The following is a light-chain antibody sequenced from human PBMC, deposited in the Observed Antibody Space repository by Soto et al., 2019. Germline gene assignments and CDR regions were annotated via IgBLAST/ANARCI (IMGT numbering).Light chain of an antibody. CDR1: QSVLYSSHNKNY. Sequence: DIVMTQSPDSLAVSLGERATINCKSSQSVLYSSHNKNYLAWYQQKPGQPPKLLIYWASTRESGVPDRLSGSGSGTDFTLTISSLQAEDVAVYYCQQYYSPPPTFGQGTKVEIK. CDR3: QQYYSPPPT. V-gene: IGKV4-1*01. J-gene: IGKJ1*01. CDR2: WAS.